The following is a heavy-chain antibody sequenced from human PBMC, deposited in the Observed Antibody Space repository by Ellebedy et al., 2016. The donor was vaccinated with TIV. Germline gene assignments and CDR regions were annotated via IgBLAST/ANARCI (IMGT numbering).Heavy chain of an antibody. Sequence: AASVKVSCKASGYTFTSYGISWARQAPGQGLEWMGWISAYNGNTNYAQKLQGRVTMTTDTSTSTAYMELRSLRSDDTAVYYCALLDSPYYDSSGNLDYWGQGTLVTVSS. CDR2: ISAYNGNT. D-gene: IGHD3-22*01. J-gene: IGHJ4*02. V-gene: IGHV1-18*04. CDR1: GYTFTSYG. CDR3: ALLDSPYYDSSGNLDY.